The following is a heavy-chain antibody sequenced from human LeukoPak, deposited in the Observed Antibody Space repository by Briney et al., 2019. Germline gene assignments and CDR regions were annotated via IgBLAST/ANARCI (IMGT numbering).Heavy chain of an antibody. CDR1: GFTFSNYW. CDR3: ARDPGGGGVKGNNWFDP. D-gene: IGHD2-21*01. V-gene: IGHV3-74*01. Sequence: PGGSLRLSCAASGFTFSNYWMHWVRQAPGKGLVWVSRIKSDVSSTSYADSVKGRFTISRDNAKNTMYLQMNSLRVEDTAVYYCARDPGGGGVKGNNWFDPWGQGTLVTVSS. CDR2: IKSDVSST. J-gene: IGHJ5*02.